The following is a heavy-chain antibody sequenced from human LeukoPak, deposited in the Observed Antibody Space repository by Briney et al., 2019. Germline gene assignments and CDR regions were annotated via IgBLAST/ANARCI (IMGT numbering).Heavy chain of an antibody. CDR2: IYPGDSDT. CDR3: ARLRAWRSYDILTGYGMDV. V-gene: IGHV5-51*01. D-gene: IGHD3-9*01. J-gene: IGHJ6*02. CDR1: GYSFTSYW. Sequence: GESLKISCKGSGYSFTSYWIGWVRQMPGKGLEWMGIIYPGDSDTRYSPSFQGQVTISADKSISTAYLQWSSLKASDTAMYYCARLRAWRSYDILTGYGMDVWGQGTTVTVSS.